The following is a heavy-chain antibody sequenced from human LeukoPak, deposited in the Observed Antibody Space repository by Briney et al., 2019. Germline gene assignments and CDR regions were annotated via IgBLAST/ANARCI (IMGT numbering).Heavy chain of an antibody. CDR1: GFTFSSYA. Sequence: GGSLRLSCAASGFTFSSYAMSWVRQAPGKGLEWVSAISGSGGSTYYADSVKGRFTISRDNSKNTLYLQMNSPRAEDTAVYYCAKVRIRGSTSWAFDIWGQGTMVTVSS. V-gene: IGHV3-23*01. D-gene: IGHD3-10*01. J-gene: IGHJ3*02. CDR2: ISGSGGST. CDR3: AKVRIRGSTSWAFDI.